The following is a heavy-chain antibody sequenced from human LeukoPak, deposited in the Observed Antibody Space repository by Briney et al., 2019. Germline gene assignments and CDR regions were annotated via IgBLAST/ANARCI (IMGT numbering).Heavy chain of an antibody. V-gene: IGHV4-39*01. CDR1: GGSFSSSSYY. CDR3: ARHKSQILWFGEPLCSFDP. Sequence: SETLSLTCTVSGGSFSSSSYYRGRIPQPPGKGLVWIGCIYCSESTYYNPSLKSRVTLSVYTDNTQFSLKQSSVTAAGRALYYCARHKSQILWFGEPLCSFDPWGHGTPFTVSS. D-gene: IGHD3-10*01. CDR2: IYCSEST. J-gene: IGHJ5*02.